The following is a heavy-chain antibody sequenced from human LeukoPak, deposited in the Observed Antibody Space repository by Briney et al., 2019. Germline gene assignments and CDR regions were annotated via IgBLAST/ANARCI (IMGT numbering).Heavy chain of an antibody. CDR2: ISLSGSTI. D-gene: IGHD2-2*01. CDR1: GFNFSDFY. V-gene: IGHV3-11*01. Sequence: GGSLRLSCAASGFNFSDFYTSWIRQAPGKGLEWLSSISLSGSTITYAASVKGRVTVSRDNAKTSLFLQMNSLRADDTAVYYCAREASCSSTTRYFDNWGQGTLVTVSS. CDR3: AREASCSSTTRYFDN. J-gene: IGHJ4*02.